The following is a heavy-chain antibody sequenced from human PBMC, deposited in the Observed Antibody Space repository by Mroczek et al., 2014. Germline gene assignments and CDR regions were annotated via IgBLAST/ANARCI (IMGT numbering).Heavy chain of an antibody. CDR2: IYYSGST. D-gene: IGHD1-26*01. V-gene: IGHV4-59*01. J-gene: IGHJ5*02. CDR3: ARDLVGATLGWFDP. Sequence: QVQLQQSGPGLVKPSETLSLTCTVSGGSISSYYWSWIRQPPGKGLEWIGYIYYSGSTNYNPSLKSRVTISVDTSKNQFSLKLSSVTAADTAVYYCARDLVGATLGWFDPWGQGTLVTVSS. CDR1: GGSISSYY.